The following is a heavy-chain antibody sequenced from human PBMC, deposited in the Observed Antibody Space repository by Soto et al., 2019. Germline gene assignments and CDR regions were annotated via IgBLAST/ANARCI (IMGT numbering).Heavy chain of an antibody. J-gene: IGHJ5*02. V-gene: IGHV1-18*01. CDR3: ARDPHEYWTSYRFDP. D-gene: IGHD3-16*02. CDR2: ISAYDGKT. Sequence: ASLKVSCKASGYNFNIYGINWVRQAPGQGLELMGWISAYDGKTTYAEKFQGRVTMTTDASTSTAYMELRSLRSDDTAGYYCARDPHEYWTSYRFDPWGQATLVTAYS. CDR1: GYNFNIYG.